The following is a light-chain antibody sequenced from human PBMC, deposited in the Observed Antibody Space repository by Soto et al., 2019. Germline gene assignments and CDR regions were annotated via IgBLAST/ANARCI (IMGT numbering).Light chain of an antibody. CDR2: GAS. J-gene: IGKJ4*01. CDR1: QSVTTY. CDR3: QRYNNWPLT. Sequence: TQSPATLSLSPGERATLSCRASQSVTTYLAWYQQKPGQAPRLLIYGASTRATGIPARFSGSRSGTEFTLTINSLQSEDFAVYYCQRYNNWPLTFGGGTKVDIK. V-gene: IGKV3-15*01.